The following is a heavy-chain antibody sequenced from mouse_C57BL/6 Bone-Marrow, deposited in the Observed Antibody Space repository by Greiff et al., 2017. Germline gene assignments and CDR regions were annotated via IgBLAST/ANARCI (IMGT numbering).Heavy chain of an antibody. D-gene: IGHD1-1*01. CDR2: IYPRDGST. V-gene: IGHV1-85*01. Sequence: QVQLQQSGPALVKPGASVKLSCKASGYTFTSYDINWVKQRPGQGLEWIGWIYPRDGSTKYNEKFKGKATLTVDTSSSTAYMELHSLTSEDSAVYFCARLEFDGSGGDWYFDVWGTGTTVTVSS. CDR3: ARLEFDGSGGDWYFDV. CDR1: GYTFTSYD. J-gene: IGHJ1*03.